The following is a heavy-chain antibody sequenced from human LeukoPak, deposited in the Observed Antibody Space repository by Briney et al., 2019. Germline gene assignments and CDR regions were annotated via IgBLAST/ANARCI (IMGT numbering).Heavy chain of an antibody. Sequence: PGGSLRLSCEASGLTFITYGMNWARQAPGKGLEWVSYISSSSNIMNYADSVKGRFTTSRDNAKNSLYLQMNSLRAEDTAVYYCARGAQWPYWGQGTLVTVSS. D-gene: IGHD6-19*01. V-gene: IGHV3-48*01. J-gene: IGHJ4*02. CDR1: GLTFITYG. CDR3: ARGAQWPY. CDR2: ISSSSNIM.